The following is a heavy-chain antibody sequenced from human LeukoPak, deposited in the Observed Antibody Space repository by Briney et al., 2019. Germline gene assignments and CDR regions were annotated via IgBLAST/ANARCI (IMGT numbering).Heavy chain of an antibody. CDR2: IYYNGNT. Sequence: SETLSLTCTVSGGSISRISYYWGWIRQPAGKGLEWIGSIYYNGNTYYNPSLKSRVTISVDTSKNQFSLNLNSVTAADTAVYYCARRPSSGWYVDYWGQGTLVTVSS. D-gene: IGHD6-19*01. CDR3: ARRPSSGWYVDY. J-gene: IGHJ4*02. CDR1: GGSISRISYY. V-gene: IGHV4-39*01.